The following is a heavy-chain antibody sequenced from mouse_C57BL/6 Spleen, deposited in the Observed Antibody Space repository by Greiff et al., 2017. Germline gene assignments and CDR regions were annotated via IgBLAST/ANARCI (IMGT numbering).Heavy chain of an antibody. J-gene: IGHJ1*03. CDR2: IRNKANGYTT. V-gene: IGHV7-3*03. CDR1: GFTFTDYY. D-gene: IGHD1-2*01. CDR3: AKDPHYAVGWYFDV. Sequence: EVKLVESGGGLVQPGGSLSLSCAASGFTFTDYYMSWVRQPPGKALEWLGFIRNKANGYTTEYSASVKGRFTISRDNSQSILYLQMNALRAEDSATYYCAKDPHYAVGWYFDVWGTGTTVTVSS.